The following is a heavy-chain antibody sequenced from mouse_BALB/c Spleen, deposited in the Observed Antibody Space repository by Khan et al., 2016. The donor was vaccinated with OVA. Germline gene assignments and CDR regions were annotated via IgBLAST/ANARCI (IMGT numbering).Heavy chain of an antibody. V-gene: IGHV1-18*01. CDR2: INPKNGDT. D-gene: IGHD3-3*01. CDR1: GYTFPEYT. Sequence: VQLQQSGPELVKPGASVKISCKTSGYTFPEYTVHWVKQSLGKSLDWIGVINPKNGDTAYNQKFKGKATLTVDTSSSTAYMEFRSLTSEDSAVDYCARDAGRYWGQGTSVTVAS. J-gene: IGHJ4*01. CDR3: ARDAGRY.